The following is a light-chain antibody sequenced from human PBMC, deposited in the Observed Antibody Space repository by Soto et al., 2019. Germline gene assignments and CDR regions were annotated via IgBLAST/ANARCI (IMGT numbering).Light chain of an antibody. V-gene: IGKV4-1*01. Sequence: DIVMTQSPDSLAVSLGERATINCKSSQSVLYSSNNKNYVAWYQQKPGQPPTLLIYWASTLENGVPDRFSGSGSGTAFTLTISSLQAEDVAVYYCQQYYVTPLNFGGGTKVDIK. J-gene: IGKJ4*01. CDR1: QSVLYSSNNKNY. CDR2: WAS. CDR3: QQYYVTPLN.